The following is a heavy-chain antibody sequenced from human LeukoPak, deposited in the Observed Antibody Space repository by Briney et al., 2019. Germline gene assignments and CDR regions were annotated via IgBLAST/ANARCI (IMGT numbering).Heavy chain of an antibody. Sequence: GGSLRLSCAASGFTFSSYSMNWVRQAPWKGVEWVSSISSSSSYIYYADSVKGRFTISRDNAKNSLYLQMNSLRAEDTAVYYCAREGGDYIWGSYDYWGQGTLVTVSS. CDR2: ISSSSSYI. J-gene: IGHJ4*02. D-gene: IGHD3-16*01. V-gene: IGHV3-21*01. CDR1: GFTFSSYS. CDR3: AREGGDYIWGSYDY.